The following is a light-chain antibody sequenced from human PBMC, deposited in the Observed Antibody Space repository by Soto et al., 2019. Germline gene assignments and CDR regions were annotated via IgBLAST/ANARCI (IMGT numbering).Light chain of an antibody. J-gene: IGKJ4*01. V-gene: IGKV1-39*01. CDR2: AAS. CDR1: QSVRNY. CDR3: KQSYKILT. Sequence: MTQSPDTLSVSPGERATLSYGASQSVRNYLAWYQHQTGTDPKLLIYAASSLQGGVPSRFSGSGYGTQFTLTISGLQTEDFATYYCKQSYKILTVGGGTKVDIK.